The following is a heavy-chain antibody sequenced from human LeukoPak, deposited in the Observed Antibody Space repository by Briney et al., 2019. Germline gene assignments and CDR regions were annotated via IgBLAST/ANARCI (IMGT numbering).Heavy chain of an antibody. Sequence: SETLPLTCAVSGGSISSSNWWSWVRQPPGKALEWIGEIYHSGSTNYNPSLKSRVTISVDKSKNQFSLKLSSVTAADTAVYYCARARGGNRNYFDYWGQGTLVTVSS. V-gene: IGHV4-4*02. CDR1: GGSISSSNW. D-gene: IGHD4-23*01. CDR3: ARARGGNRNYFDY. J-gene: IGHJ4*02. CDR2: IYHSGST.